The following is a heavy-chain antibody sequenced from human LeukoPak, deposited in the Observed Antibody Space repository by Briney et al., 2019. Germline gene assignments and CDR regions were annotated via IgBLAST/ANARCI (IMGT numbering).Heavy chain of an antibody. Sequence: PSETLSLTCTVSGGSISSSSYYWGWVRQPPGKGLEWIGNIYYSGSTYYNPSLKSRVTISVDTSKNQFSLKLSSVTAADTAVYYCAAGYSSSWYADYWGQGTLVTVSS. V-gene: IGHV4-39*01. J-gene: IGHJ4*02. CDR1: GGSISSSSYY. CDR3: AAGYSSSWYADY. D-gene: IGHD6-13*01. CDR2: IYYSGST.